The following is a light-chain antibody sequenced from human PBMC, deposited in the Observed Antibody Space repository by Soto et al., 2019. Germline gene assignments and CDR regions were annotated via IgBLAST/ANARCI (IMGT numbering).Light chain of an antibody. Sequence: DIQMTQSPSSLSASVGDRVTITCRASQSISSYLNWYQQKPGKAPKLLIYAASSLQSGVPSRFSGSGSGTEFSLTISSLQPEDFATYYCLCYITYPWTFGQGTKVEIK. CDR3: LCYITYPWT. J-gene: IGKJ1*01. CDR1: QSISSY. CDR2: AAS. V-gene: IGKV1-39*01.